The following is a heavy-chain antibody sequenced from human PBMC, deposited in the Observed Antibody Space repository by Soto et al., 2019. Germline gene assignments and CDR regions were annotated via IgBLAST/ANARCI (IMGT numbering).Heavy chain of an antibody. J-gene: IGHJ2*01. CDR2: ISGSGGST. Sequence: EVQLLESGGGLVQPGGSLRLSCAASGFTFSSYAMSWVHQAPGKGLEWVSAISGSGGSTYYADSVKGRFTISRDNSKNTLYLQMNSLRAEDTAVYYCAKVVSDQRIYWYFDLWGRGTLVTVSS. CDR1: GFTFSSYA. CDR3: AKVVSDQRIYWYFDL. D-gene: IGHD2-2*01. V-gene: IGHV3-23*01.